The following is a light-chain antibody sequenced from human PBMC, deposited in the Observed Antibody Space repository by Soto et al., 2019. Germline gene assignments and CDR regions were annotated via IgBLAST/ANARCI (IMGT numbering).Light chain of an antibody. CDR1: PSISSY. V-gene: IGKV1-39*01. CDR2: AAS. CDR3: QQCYSYPFT. J-gene: IGKJ3*01. Sequence: DIQMTQSPSSLSASVGDRVTITCRASPSISSYLDWYQQKPGKAPNLLIYAASSLQSGVPSKFSGSGSGTDFTLTISSLQPEDFATYYCQQCYSYPFTFGPGTKVDIK.